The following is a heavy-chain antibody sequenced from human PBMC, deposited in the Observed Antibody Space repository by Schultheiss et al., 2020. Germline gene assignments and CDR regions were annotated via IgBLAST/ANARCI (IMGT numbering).Heavy chain of an antibody. CDR3: AGGIVVPAALDY. CDR2: ISSSSSYI. J-gene: IGHJ4*02. Sequence: GGSLRLSCSASGFTFSSYAMHWVRQAPGKGLEWVSSISSSSSYIYYADSVKGRFTISRDNSKNTLYLQMNSLRAEDTAVYYCAGGIVVPAALDYWGQGTLVTVSS. V-gene: IGHV3-21*04. CDR1: GFTFSSYA. D-gene: IGHD2-2*01.